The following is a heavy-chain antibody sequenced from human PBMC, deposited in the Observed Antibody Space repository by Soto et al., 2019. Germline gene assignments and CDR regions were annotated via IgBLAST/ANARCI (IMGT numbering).Heavy chain of an antibody. CDR1: GFSFSTYG. V-gene: IGHV3-30*18. CDR2: ISNDGSNK. Sequence: QVQMVESGGGVVQPVRSLRLSCAASGFSFSTYGMHWVRQAPGKGLEWMAVISNDGSNKYYADSVKGRFTISRDNSKDTLFLQMNSLKGDDTAVYYCAKVVRADNTSSNFYYYSAMDAWGQGTTVTVSS. J-gene: IGHJ6*02. CDR3: AKVVRADNTSSNFYYYSAMDA. D-gene: IGHD6-6*01.